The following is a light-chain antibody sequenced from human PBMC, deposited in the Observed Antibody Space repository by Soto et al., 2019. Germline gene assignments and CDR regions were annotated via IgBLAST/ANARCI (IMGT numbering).Light chain of an antibody. Sequence: QSALTQPPSVSGSPGQSVTISCTGTKEVATYNRVSWYQQTPGTSPKLLIYDVTKRASGISDRFSGSKSGNTASLTISGLHTDDEGDYYCGLXXXXETVVLGGGTKLTVL. CDR1: KEVATYNR. CDR2: DVT. J-gene: IGLJ2*01. CDR3: GLXXXXETVV. V-gene: IGLV2-18*01.